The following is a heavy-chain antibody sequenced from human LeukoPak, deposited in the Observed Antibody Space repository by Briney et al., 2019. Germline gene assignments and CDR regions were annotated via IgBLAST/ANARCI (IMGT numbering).Heavy chain of an antibody. D-gene: IGHD3-22*01. CDR1: GFTFSSYS. CDR3: AREGHYYDSSGYVDY. CDR2: ISSSSSYI. J-gene: IGHJ4*02. Sequence: PGGSLRLSCAASGFTFSSYSMNWVRQAPGKGLEWVSSISSSSSYIYYADSVKGRFTISRDNAKNSLYLQMNSLRAEDTAVYYCAREGHYYDSSGYVDYWGQGTLVTVSS. V-gene: IGHV3-21*01.